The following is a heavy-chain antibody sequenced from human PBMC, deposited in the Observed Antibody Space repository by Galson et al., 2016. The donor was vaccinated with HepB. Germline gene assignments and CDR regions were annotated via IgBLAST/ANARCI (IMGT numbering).Heavy chain of an antibody. CDR2: ISSSSSTI. CDR1: GFTFSSYS. CDR3: ARFDFYGMDV. Sequence: SLRLSCAASGFTFSSYSMNWVRQAPGKGLEWVSYISSSSSTIYHAHSVKGRFTISRDNAKNSLYLQMTSPRAEDTAVYYCARFDFYGMDVWGQGTTVTVSS. V-gene: IGHV3-48*01. J-gene: IGHJ6*02.